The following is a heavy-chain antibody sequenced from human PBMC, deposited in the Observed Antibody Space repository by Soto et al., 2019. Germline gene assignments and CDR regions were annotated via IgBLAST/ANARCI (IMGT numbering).Heavy chain of an antibody. D-gene: IGHD2-2*01. J-gene: IGHJ6*02. CDR1: GDSVSSSSC. V-gene: IGHV4-4*02. CDR3: VMSVPAATWQYSGMDV. CDR2: IYHSGTF. Sequence: QVRLQESGPGLVEPSGTLSLTCAVSGDSVSSSSCWSWVRHAPGKGLEWIGEIYHSGTFNYNPSLASRVSVSVDKSRNQLALNLKSVTAADTAGYYCVMSVPAATWQYSGMDVWGQGPTVTVSS.